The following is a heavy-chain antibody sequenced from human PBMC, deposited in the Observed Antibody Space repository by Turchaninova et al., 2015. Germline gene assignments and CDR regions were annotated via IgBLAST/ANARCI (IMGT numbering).Heavy chain of an antibody. J-gene: IGHJ4*02. CDR1: GYSINGDSF. Sequence: QVQLQEWGPGLVRPSETLSPTCAVPGYSINGDSFWGWIRQPPGEGLEWIGSISQGDSTHYSPSLKSRVSISRDTSKSQFSLRLNSVTAADTAVYYCARRGRCIDYHCYTDWGQGTLVTVSS. D-gene: IGHD3-16*02. CDR2: ISQGDST. CDR3: ARRGRCIDYHCYTD. V-gene: IGHV4-38-2*01.